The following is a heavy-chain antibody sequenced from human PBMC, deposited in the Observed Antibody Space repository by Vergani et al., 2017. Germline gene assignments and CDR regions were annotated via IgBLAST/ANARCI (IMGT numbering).Heavy chain of an antibody. CDR3: AREVYYDFWSGYYTNYYYGMDV. Sequence: EVQLVESGGGLIQPGGSLRLSCAASGFTVSSNYMSWVRQAPGKGLEWVSVIYSGGSTYYADSVKGRFTISRDNSKNTLYLQMNSLRAEDTAVYYCAREVYYDFWSGYYTNYYYGMDVWGQGTTVTVSS. CDR2: IYSGGST. V-gene: IGHV3-53*01. J-gene: IGHJ6*02. CDR1: GFTVSSNY. D-gene: IGHD3-3*01.